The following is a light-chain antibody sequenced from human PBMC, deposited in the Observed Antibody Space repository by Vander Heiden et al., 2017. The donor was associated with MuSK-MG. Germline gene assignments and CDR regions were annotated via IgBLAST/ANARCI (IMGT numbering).Light chain of an antibody. CDR1: QSISSW. Sequence: DIQMTQSPSTLSASVGDRVTITCRASQSISSWLAWYQQKPGKAPKLLIYKASSLESGVPSRFSGSGSGTEFTLTISSLQPDDFATYYCQQENSSKCIFGQMTKLDIK. CDR3: QQENSSKCI. CDR2: KAS. J-gene: IGKJ2*02. V-gene: IGKV1-5*03.